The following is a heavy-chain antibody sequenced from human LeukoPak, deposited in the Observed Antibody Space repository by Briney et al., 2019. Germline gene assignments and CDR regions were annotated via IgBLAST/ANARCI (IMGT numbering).Heavy chain of an antibody. CDR3: AGATYYYYGMDV. Sequence: SETLSLTCAVYGGSFNGYYWSWIPQPPGKGLEWIREINHSESTNYNPPLKSRVTISENTSKNHFSLKRSSGTAADTAEYYGAGATYYYYGMDVGAQGTSLTVS. V-gene: IGHV4-34*01. CDR2: INHSEST. J-gene: IGHJ6*02. CDR1: GGSFNGYY.